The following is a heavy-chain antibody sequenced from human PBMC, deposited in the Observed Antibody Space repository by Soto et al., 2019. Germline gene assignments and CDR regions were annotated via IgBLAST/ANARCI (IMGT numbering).Heavy chain of an antibody. CDR1: GYSFTSYW. J-gene: IGHJ4*02. CDR2: IYPGDSDT. Sequence: PGESLKISCKGSGYSFTSYWIGWVRQMPGKGLEWMGIIYPGDSDTRYSPSFQGQVTISADKSISTAYLQWSSLKASDTAMYYCATHSYYYDSSGYYYFEYWGQGTLVTVSS. CDR3: ATHSYYYDSSGYYYFEY. V-gene: IGHV5-51*01. D-gene: IGHD3-22*01.